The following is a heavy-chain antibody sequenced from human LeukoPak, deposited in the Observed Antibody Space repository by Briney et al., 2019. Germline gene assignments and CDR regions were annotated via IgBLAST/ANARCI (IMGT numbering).Heavy chain of an antibody. V-gene: IGHV1-46*01. J-gene: IGHJ4*02. CDR2: INPSGGST. CDR1: GYTFTRYY. Sequence: ASVKVSCKASGYTFTRYYIYWVRQAPGQGLEWMGIINPSGGSTSYTQRFQGRVTVTRDMSTSTVYMELSSLRSEDTAVYYCARGGGDFRLDYWGQGTLVTVSS. CDR3: ARGGGDFRLDY. D-gene: IGHD2-21*02.